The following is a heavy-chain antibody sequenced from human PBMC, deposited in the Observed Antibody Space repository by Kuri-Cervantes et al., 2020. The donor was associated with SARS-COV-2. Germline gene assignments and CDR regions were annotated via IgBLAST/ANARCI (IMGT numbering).Heavy chain of an antibody. CDR1: GFTFSNAW. CDR3: TTDSKGADYYGSGSPPYFDY. Sequence: GESLKISCAASGFTFSNAWMSWVRQAPGKGLEWVGRTKSKTDGGTTDYAAHVKGRFTISRDDSKNTLYLQMNSLKTEDTAVYYCTTDSKGADYYGSGSPPYFDYWGQGTQVTVSS. CDR2: TKSKTDGGTT. J-gene: IGHJ4*02. V-gene: IGHV3-15*01. D-gene: IGHD3-10*01.